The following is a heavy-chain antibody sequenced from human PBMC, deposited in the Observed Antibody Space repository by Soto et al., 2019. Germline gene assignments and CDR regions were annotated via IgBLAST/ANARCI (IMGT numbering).Heavy chain of an antibody. CDR1: GYSFTSYD. V-gene: IGHV1-8*01. J-gene: IGHJ6*02. D-gene: IGHD3-3*01. CDR2: MNPNSGNT. Sequence: ASVKVSCKASGYSFTSYDINWVRQATGQGLEWMGWMNPNSGNTGYAQKFQGRVTMTRNTSISTAYMELSSLRSEDTAVYYCARNYYDFWSGYYTRYYGMDVWGQGTTVTVSS. CDR3: ARNYYDFWSGYYTRYYGMDV.